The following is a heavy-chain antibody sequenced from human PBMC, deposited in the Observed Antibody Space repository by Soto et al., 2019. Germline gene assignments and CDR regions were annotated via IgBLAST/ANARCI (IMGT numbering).Heavy chain of an antibody. J-gene: IGHJ4*02. Sequence: QVQLVQSGAEVKKPGASVKVSCKASGYTFTSYAMHWVRQAPGQRLEWMGWINAGNGNTKYSQKFQGRVTITRDTAASTAYMELSRLRSEDTAVYYCARSIVVVTALDYWGQVALVTVSS. CDR2: INAGNGNT. CDR1: GYTFTSYA. V-gene: IGHV1-3*01. D-gene: IGHD2-21*02. CDR3: ARSIVVVTALDY.